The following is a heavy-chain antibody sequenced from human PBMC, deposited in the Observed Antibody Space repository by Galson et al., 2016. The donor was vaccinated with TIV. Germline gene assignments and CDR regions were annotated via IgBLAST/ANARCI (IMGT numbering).Heavy chain of an antibody. J-gene: IGHJ6*02. CDR1: GYTFTNYW. V-gene: IGHV5-51*01. D-gene: IGHD4-23*01. CDR3: ARHNGGDVPSGSYPYYFGMDV. Sequence: QSGAEVKKPGESLKISCKGSGYTFTNYWIVWVRQMPGKGLEWMGIIYPGDSETTYSPSFQGQVTISVDKSISTAYLQWSSLKASDTAMYYCARHNGGDVPSGSYPYYFGMDVWGQGTAVTVSS. CDR2: IYPGDSET.